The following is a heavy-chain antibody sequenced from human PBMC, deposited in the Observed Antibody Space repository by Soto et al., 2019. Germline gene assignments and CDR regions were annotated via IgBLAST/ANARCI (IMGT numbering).Heavy chain of an antibody. V-gene: IGHV2-5*02. Sequence: QITLKESGPTLVKPTQPLTLTCTFSGFSLTTSGVGVGWIRQPPGKALEWLALIFWADDKRDRPSLKSRLTTSKGTAKTQVFLTMTNMDPVYTSTEYCASSTGYRIFDCWGQGTLVTVSS. CDR2: IFWADDK. D-gene: IGHD3-9*01. CDR1: GFSLTTSGVG. J-gene: IGHJ4*02. CDR3: ASSTGYRIFDC.